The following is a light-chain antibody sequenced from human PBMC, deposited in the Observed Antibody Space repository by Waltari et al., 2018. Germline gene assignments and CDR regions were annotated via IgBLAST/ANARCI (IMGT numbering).Light chain of an antibody. J-gene: IGLJ2*01. Sequence: QSALTQPPSASASPGQSVTIPCPGTSRDVGIYTLVSWYQQHPGKPPKLRVCEVNQWPSGVRRRCSGSKSGNTASLTISGLQPEDEADYYCSSYAGDDNVVVFGGGTKLTVL. CDR2: EVN. CDR3: SSYAGDDNVVV. CDR1: SRDVGIYTL. V-gene: IGLV2-8*01.